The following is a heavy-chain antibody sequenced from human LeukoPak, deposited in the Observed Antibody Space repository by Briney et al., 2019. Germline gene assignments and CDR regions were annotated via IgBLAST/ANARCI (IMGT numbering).Heavy chain of an antibody. V-gene: IGHV3-30*18. D-gene: IGHD6-19*01. J-gene: IGHJ2*01. CDR1: GFTFSSYG. CDR2: ISYDGSNK. Sequence: HPGGSLRLSCAASGFTFSSYGMHWVLQAPGKGLEWVAIISYDGSNKYYADSVQGRFTISRDNSKNTLYLQMNSLRAEDTAVYYCAKDLGGGSGCYDLWGRGTLVTVSS. CDR3: AKDLGGGSGCYDL.